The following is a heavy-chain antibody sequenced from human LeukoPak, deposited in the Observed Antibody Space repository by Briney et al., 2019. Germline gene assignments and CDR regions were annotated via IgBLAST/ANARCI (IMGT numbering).Heavy chain of an antibody. V-gene: IGHV4-39*01. CDR3: ARLLNNYLQYMDV. J-gene: IGHJ6*03. CDR2: IFYTEST. Sequence: PSETLSLTCTVSGGSINTADYYWGWIRQTPGKGLEWIRSIFYTESTHYGPSLKSRVTMSIDTSQNQFSLKVTSVTAADTAVYFWARLLNNYLQYMDVWGKGATVSVSS. CDR1: GGSINTADYY. D-gene: IGHD1-1*01.